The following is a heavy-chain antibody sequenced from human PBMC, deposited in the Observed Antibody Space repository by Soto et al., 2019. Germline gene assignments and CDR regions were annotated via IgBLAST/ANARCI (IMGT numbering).Heavy chain of an antibody. CDR3: ATRQGGSYNWFDP. V-gene: IGHV4-39*01. CDR2: LYYSGNT. D-gene: IGHD2-15*01. CDR1: GGSISRSSYS. Sequence: ETLSLTCTGSGGSISRSSYSWAWIRQPPGKGLEWIGTLYYSGNTYYNPSLKSRVTISVDTSKNQFSLKLSSVTAADTAVYYCATRQGGSYNWFDPWGQGTLVTVSS. J-gene: IGHJ5*02.